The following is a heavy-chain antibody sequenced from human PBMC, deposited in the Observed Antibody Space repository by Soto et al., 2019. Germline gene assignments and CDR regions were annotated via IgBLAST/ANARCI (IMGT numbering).Heavy chain of an antibody. CDR1: RGSINSGGYF. D-gene: IGHD3-10*01. CDR3: ARGRTYYDS. Sequence: PSETLSLTCTVSRGSINSGGYFWSWIRHHPGKGLEWIGSIFYSGIHYYNPSLKSRCSMSVDTSKRQLSLGLRFATAADTAVYYCARGRTYYDSWAQGTLVTVSS. V-gene: IGHV4-31*03. CDR2: IFYSGIH. J-gene: IGHJ4*02.